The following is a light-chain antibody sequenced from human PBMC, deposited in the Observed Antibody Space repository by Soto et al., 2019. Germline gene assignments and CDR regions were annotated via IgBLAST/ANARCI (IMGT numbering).Light chain of an antibody. Sequence: QSVLTQPPSVSGAPGQRVTISCTGSSSNIGAGYDVHWYQQLPGTAPKLLIYGNSNRASRVTDRSSVSKSGTSASLAITGLQAEDEANYSCQSYDSSLSARYVFGTGTKVTVL. J-gene: IGLJ1*01. V-gene: IGLV1-40*01. CDR2: GNS. CDR1: SSNIGAGYD. CDR3: QSYDSSLSARYV.